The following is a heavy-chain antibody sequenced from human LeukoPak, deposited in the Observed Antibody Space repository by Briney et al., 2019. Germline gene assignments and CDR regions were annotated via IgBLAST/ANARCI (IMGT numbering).Heavy chain of an antibody. V-gene: IGHV4-61*01. CDR1: GGSISSGSYY. Sequence: PSETLSLTCTVSGGSISSGSYYWCWIRQPPGKGLEWIGYIYYSGSTNYNPSLKSRVTISVDTSKNQFSLKLSSVTAADTAVYYCASGYDSSGYYYTAPYYYYYYGMDVWGQGTTVTVSS. CDR3: ASGYDSSGYYYTAPYYYYYYGMDV. D-gene: IGHD3-22*01. J-gene: IGHJ6*02. CDR2: IYYSGST.